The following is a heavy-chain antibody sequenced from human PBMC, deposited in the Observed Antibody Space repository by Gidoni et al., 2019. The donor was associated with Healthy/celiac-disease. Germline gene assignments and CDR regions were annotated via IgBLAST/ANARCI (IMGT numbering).Heavy chain of an antibody. CDR3: ARLAHYYYYGMDV. Sequence: QLQLQESGPGLVKPSETLSLTCTVSGGSISRRSYYWGWIRQPPGKGLEWIGSIYYSGSTYYNPSLKSRVTISVDTSKNQFSLKLSSVTAADTAVYYCARLAHYYYYGMDVWGQGTTVTVSS. CDR1: GGSISRRSYY. V-gene: IGHV4-39*01. CDR2: IYYSGST. D-gene: IGHD6-25*01. J-gene: IGHJ6*02.